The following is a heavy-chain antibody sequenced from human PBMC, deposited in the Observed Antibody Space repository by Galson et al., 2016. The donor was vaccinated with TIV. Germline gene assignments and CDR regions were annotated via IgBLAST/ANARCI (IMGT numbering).Heavy chain of an antibody. CDR2: IWGTGDDT. CDR1: GFTFSTYA. J-gene: IGHJ5*02. D-gene: IGHD2-2*01. Sequence: SLRLSCAASGFTFSTYAMSWVRQAPGKGLEWVSTIWGTGDDTHYADSVKGRFTIPRDNAQTSLYLQMDSLRAEDTAVYYCARMLFDIVGAPAATPTGYFDPWGQGTLVTVSS. CDR3: ARMLFDIVGAPAATPTGYFDP. V-gene: IGHV3-23*01.